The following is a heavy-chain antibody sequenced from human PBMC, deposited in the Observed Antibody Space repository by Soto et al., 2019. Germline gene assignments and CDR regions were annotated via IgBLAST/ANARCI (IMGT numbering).Heavy chain of an antibody. Sequence: QLQLQESGPGLVKPSETLSLTCTVSGGSISSTSFYWGWIRQPPGKGLEWIGNIYYSGSSDYNPSLESRVAVSVAPTKSQFSLNLSSVTAADPAVYYCASGYCSGGNCFSVDFWGQGTLVTVSS. J-gene: IGHJ4*02. CDR2: IYYSGSS. V-gene: IGHV4-39*01. CDR1: GGSISSTSFY. CDR3: ASGYCSGGNCFSVDF. D-gene: IGHD2-15*01.